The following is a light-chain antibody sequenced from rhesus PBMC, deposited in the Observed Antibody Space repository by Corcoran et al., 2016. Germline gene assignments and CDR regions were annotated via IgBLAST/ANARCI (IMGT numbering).Light chain of an antibody. Sequence: QVAPTQFPSVSGSPGQSVAISCTGTSSDIGGFNYVSWYQPHPGTAPKLMLYEVSKRPSGVSDRFSGSKSGNTASLTISGRQAEGEADKFGSPYVGHKIYIFVGGTRLXGL. CDR3: SPYVGHKIYI. CDR2: EVS. J-gene: IGLJ1*01. CDR1: SSDIGGFNY. V-gene: IGLV2-32*02.